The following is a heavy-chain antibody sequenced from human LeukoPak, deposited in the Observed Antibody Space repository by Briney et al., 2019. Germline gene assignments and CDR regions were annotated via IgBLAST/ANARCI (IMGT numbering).Heavy chain of an antibody. CDR2: IRYDGSNK. Sequence: GGSLRLSCAASGFTFSSYGMHWVRQAPGKGLEWVAFIRYDGSNKYYADSVKGRFTITRDNSKNTLYLQMNSLRAEDTAVYYCAKDLDPFLRGSLDYWGQGTLVTVSS. V-gene: IGHV3-30*02. CDR3: AKDLDPFLRGSLDY. CDR1: GFTFSSYG. D-gene: IGHD3-10*01. J-gene: IGHJ4*02.